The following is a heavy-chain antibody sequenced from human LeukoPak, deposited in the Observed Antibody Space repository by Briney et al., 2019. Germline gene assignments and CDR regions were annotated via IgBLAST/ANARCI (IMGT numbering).Heavy chain of an antibody. V-gene: IGHV1-8*01. CDR3: ARTGMGGNVWIDS. Sequence: ASVKVSCKATGYTFTNYDINWVRQATGQGLEWMGWMNPNSGDTGYAQKFQGRVTMTRDTSITTAYMELTSLTSDDTAIFYCARTGMGGNVWIDSWGQGTLVTVSS. CDR2: MNPNSGDT. J-gene: IGHJ5*01. CDR1: GYTFTNYD. D-gene: IGHD1-26*01.